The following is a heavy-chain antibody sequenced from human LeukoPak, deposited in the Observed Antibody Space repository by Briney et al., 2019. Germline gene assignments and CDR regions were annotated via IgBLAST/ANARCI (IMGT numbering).Heavy chain of an antibody. CDR3: ARWVKGYYYDSSGYPGFDY. CDR2: IYYSGST. CDR1: GGSISSSSYY. Sequence: PSETLSLTCTVSGGSISSSSYYWGWIRQPPGKGLEWIGSIYYSGSTYYNPSLKSRVTISVDTSKSQFSLKLSSVTAADTAVYYCARWVKGYYYDSSGYPGFDYWGQGTLVTVSS. D-gene: IGHD3-22*01. V-gene: IGHV4-39*01. J-gene: IGHJ4*02.